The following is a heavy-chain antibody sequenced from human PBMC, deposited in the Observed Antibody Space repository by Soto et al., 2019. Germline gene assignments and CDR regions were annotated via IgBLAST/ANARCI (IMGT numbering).Heavy chain of an antibody. J-gene: IGHJ4*02. CDR3: VGGDYSGAGTFYLTDH. CDR2: INGDGRTT. D-gene: IGHD3-10*01. V-gene: IGHV3-74*01. CDR1: GVTFSNYW. Sequence: EVQLVESGGGLVQPGGSLRLSCTASGVTFSNYWMHWVRQAPGKGLVCVSRINGDGRTTTYADSVKGRFTISRDNAKNTMYLQMNSLRAEDTAVYYCVGGDYSGAGTFYLTDHWGQGTLVTVSS.